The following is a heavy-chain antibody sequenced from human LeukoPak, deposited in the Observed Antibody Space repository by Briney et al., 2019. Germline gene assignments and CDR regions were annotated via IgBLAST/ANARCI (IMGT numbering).Heavy chain of an antibody. V-gene: IGHV4-34*01. J-gene: IGHJ4*02. CDR1: GGSFSGYY. CDR2: INHSGST. CDR3: ARARRDSGHYGLGY. Sequence: RASETLSLTCAVYGGSFSGYYWSWIRQPPGKGLEWIGEINHSGSTNYNPSLKSRVTISVDTSKNQFSLNLSSVTAADTAVYYCARARRDSGHYGLGYWGQGILVTVSS. D-gene: IGHD3-22*01.